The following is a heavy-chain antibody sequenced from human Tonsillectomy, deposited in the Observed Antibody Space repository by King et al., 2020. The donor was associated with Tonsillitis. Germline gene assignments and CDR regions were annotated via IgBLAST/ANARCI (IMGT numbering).Heavy chain of an antibody. CDR2: IYSGGRT. V-gene: IGHV3-53*01. D-gene: IGHD1-14*01. J-gene: IGHJ4*01. CDR3: ARFPGEGQ. Sequence: QLVQSGGGLIQPGGSLRLSCAASGFIVSSTYMTWVRQAPGKGLEWLSVIYSGGRTYYADSLKGRFTISRDDSKNTVYLQMNSLRAEDTAVYYCARFPGEGQWGHGTLVTVS. CDR1: GFIVSSTY.